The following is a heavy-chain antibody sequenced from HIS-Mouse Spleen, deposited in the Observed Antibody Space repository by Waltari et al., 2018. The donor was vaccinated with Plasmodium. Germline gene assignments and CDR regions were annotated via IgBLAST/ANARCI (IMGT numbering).Heavy chain of an antibody. CDR1: GFTVSSNY. Sequence: EVQLVESGGGLVQPGGSLRLSCAASGFTVSSNYMSWVRQAPGKGQLWVSVMYSGGRTYYADSGKVRFTISRDNSKNTLYLQMNSLRAEDTAVYYCATPRVGGSYFDYWGQGTLVTVSS. V-gene: IGHV3-66*01. J-gene: IGHJ4*02. CDR2: MYSGGRT. CDR3: ATPRVGGSYFDY. D-gene: IGHD1-26*01.